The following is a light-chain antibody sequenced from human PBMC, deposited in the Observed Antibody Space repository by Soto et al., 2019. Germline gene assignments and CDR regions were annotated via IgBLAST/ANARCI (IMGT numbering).Light chain of an antibody. Sequence: DIQMTQSPSSLFASVGDRVTITCQATQDINIYLNWYQQKPGKAPNXLIYDASNLEIGVPSRFSGSGSGTHFTFTISSLQTEDIGTYYCQQYDILPITFGRGTRLEIK. CDR2: DAS. J-gene: IGKJ5*01. V-gene: IGKV1-33*01. CDR1: QDINIY. CDR3: QQYDILPIT.